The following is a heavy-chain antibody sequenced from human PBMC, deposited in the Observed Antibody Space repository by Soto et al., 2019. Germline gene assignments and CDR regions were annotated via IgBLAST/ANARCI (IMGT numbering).Heavy chain of an antibody. CDR3: ARQRTTVVTQAYFDH. CDR2: IYYSGRS. Sequence: ETLSLTCTVSGGSITSSSYYWGWIRQPPGKGLEWIGGIYYSGRSYYNPSLKSRVTMSVDTSKNQFSLTLNSVTAADAAVYYCARQRTTVVTQAYFDHWGQGTLVTVSS. CDR1: GGSITSSSYY. D-gene: IGHD4-17*01. J-gene: IGHJ4*02. V-gene: IGHV4-39*01.